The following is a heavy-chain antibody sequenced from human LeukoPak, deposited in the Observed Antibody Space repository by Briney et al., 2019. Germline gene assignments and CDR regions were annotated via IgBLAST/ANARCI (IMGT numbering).Heavy chain of an antibody. J-gene: IGHJ6*03. CDR2: ISGYNGNT. CDR3: ARVFNQYQLLSHSYYYYMDV. Sequence: ASVKVSCKASGYTFTSYGISWVRQAPGQGLEWMGWISGYNGNTNYAQKLQGRVTMTTDTSTSTAYMELRSLRSDDTAVYYCARVFNQYQLLSHSYYYYMDVWGKRTTVTISS. V-gene: IGHV1-18*01. CDR1: GYTFTSYG. D-gene: IGHD2-2*01.